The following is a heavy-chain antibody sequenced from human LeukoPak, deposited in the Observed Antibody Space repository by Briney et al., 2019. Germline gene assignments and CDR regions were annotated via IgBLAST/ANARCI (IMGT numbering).Heavy chain of an antibody. Sequence: AGALRVSCAGSGWTFISFWMGWVRQAPGKGLEWVGSINFGESAKHHLDSVKGRFTISRDNAKNIVSLQMNSLRAEDTAVYYCAKTTTGYSSGRYPGWPVDYWGQGTLVTVSS. CDR2: INFGESAK. CDR1: GWTFISFW. J-gene: IGHJ4*02. D-gene: IGHD6-19*01. V-gene: IGHV3-7*01. CDR3: AKTTTGYSSGRYPGWPVDY.